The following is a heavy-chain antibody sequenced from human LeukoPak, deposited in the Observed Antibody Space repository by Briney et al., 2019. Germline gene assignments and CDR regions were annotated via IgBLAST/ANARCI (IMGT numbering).Heavy chain of an antibody. CDR2: IKEDGSEK. J-gene: IGHJ4*02. V-gene: IGHV3-7*03. CDR3: AKDHLPGIVVADRDY. Sequence: PGGSLRLSCAVSGFTFSSYWMTWVRQAPGKGLEWVANIKEDGSEKNYMDSVKGRFTISRDNAKNSLDLQINSLRAEDTAVYYCAKDHLPGIVVADRDYWGQGTLVTVSS. CDR1: GFTFSSYW. D-gene: IGHD6-19*01.